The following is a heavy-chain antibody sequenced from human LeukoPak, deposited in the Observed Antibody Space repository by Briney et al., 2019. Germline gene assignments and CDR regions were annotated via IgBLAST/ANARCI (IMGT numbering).Heavy chain of an antibody. V-gene: IGHV4-34*01. CDR1: GGSFSGYY. Sequence: SETLSLTCAVYGGSFSGYYWSWIRQPPGKGLEWIGGINHSGNTNHNPSLKRRVIISVDTSKNHFSLKMRFVTAADTAVYYCARGRSVGWFDPWGQGTLVTVSS. D-gene: IGHD3-3*01. CDR3: ARGRSVGWFDP. CDR2: INHSGNT. J-gene: IGHJ5*02.